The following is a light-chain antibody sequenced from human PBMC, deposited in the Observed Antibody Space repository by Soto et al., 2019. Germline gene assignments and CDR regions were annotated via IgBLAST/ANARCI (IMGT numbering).Light chain of an antibody. CDR1: QSVASSS. Sequence: EIVLTQSPGTLSLSPGERATLSCRASQSVASSSLAWYQQKPGQAPRLLIYGASSRDTGIPDRFSGSGSGTDFTLTITRLEPEDFAVYYCQQHSDSLPYTFGQGPKLQI. CDR3: QQHSDSLPYT. J-gene: IGKJ2*01. CDR2: GAS. V-gene: IGKV3-20*01.